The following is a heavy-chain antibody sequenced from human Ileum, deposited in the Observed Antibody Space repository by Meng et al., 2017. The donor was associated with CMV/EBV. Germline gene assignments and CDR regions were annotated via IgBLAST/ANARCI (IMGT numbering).Heavy chain of an antibody. D-gene: IGHD3-9*01. J-gene: IGHJ5*02. CDR2: ISWNSGSK. V-gene: IGHV3-9*01. Sequence: GGSLRLSCAASGFTFDDDAMHWARQAPGKGLEWVSGISWNSGSKGYADSVKGRFTISRDNTKNSLYLQMNSLRAEDTALYYCAKSAPPLTGYYGDNWFDPWGQGTLVTVSS. CDR3: AKSAPPLTGYYGDNWFDP. CDR1: GFTFDDDA.